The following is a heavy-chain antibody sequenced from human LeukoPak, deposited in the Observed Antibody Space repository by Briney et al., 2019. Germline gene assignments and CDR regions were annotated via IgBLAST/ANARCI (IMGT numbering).Heavy chain of an antibody. J-gene: IGHJ6*03. CDR2: VMDSGRT. CDR1: GVTFSDYY. CDR3: VREHNIVIPTARTYYYYYMDV. V-gene: IGHV4-34*12. Sequence: AETLSLTCAVYGVTFSDYYWSWIRQSPGKGLEWIGEVMDSGRTNYNASLKSRVNISIDTSKNQFSLRLSSMTAADTAVYYCVREHNIVIPTARTYYYYYMDVWGKGTTVTVSS. D-gene: IGHD5-12*01.